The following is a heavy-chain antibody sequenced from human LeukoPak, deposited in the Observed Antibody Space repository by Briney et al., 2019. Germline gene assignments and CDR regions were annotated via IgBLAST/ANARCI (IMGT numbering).Heavy chain of an antibody. CDR1: GFTFSSYG. CDR3: AKGQQLARRYYYMDV. CDR2: IRYDGSNK. V-gene: IGHV3-30*02. D-gene: IGHD6-13*01. Sequence: PGGSLRLSCAASGFTFSSYGMHWVRQAPGKGLEWVAFIRYDGSNKYYADSVKGRFTISRDNSKNTLYLQMNSLRAEDTAVYYCAKGQQLARRYYYMDVWGKGTTVTVSS. J-gene: IGHJ6*03.